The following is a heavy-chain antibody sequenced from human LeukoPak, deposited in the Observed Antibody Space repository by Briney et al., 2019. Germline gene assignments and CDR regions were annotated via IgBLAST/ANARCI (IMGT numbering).Heavy chain of an antibody. CDR2: ISSSSSYI. J-gene: IGHJ6*02. CDR3: ARVGAYYYYGMDV. CDR1: GFTFSSYS. D-gene: IGHD3-16*01. Sequence: GGSLRLSCAASGFTFSSYSMNWVRQAPGKGLEWVSSISSSSSYIYYADSVKGRFTTSRDNAKNSLYLQMNSLRAEDTAVYYCARVGAYYYYGMDVWGQGTTVTVSS. V-gene: IGHV3-21*01.